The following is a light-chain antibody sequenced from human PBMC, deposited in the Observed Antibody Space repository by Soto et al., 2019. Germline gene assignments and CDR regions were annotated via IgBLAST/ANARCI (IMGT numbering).Light chain of an antibody. Sequence: AIRMTQSPSSFSASTGDIVTITCRASQGISSYLAWYQQKPGKSPKLLIYAASNLQSGVPSRFSGSGSGKNFTLTISCLQSEDFATYYCQQYYSYPYTFGQGTKLEIK. CDR3: QQYYSYPYT. CDR1: QGISSY. J-gene: IGKJ2*01. CDR2: AAS. V-gene: IGKV1-8*01.